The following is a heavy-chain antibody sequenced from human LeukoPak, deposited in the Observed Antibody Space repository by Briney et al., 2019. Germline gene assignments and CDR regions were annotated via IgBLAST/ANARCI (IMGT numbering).Heavy chain of an antibody. CDR2: ISSSGSTI. V-gene: IGHV3-48*03. CDR3: ARGRWFGELEGYYFDY. J-gene: IGHJ4*02. CDR1: GFTFSSYE. D-gene: IGHD3-10*01. Sequence: PGGSLRLSCAASGFTFSSYEMIWVRQAPGKGLEWVSYISSSGSTIYYADSVKGRFTISRDNAKNSLYLQMNSLRAEDTAVYYCARGRWFGELEGYYFDYWGQGTLVTVSS.